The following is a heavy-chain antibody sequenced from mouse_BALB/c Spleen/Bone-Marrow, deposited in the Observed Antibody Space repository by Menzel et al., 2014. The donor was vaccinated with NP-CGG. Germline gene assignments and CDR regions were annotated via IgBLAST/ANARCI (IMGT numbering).Heavy chain of an antibody. CDR3: TRDMGLLRFDY. Sequence: EVQGVESGGGLVQPGGSLRISCATSGFTFTDYYMSWVRQPPGKALEWLGFIRNKPNGYTTEYSASVKGRFTISRDNSQSILYLQMNTLRVEDSATYYCTRDMGLLRFDYWGQGTTLTVSS. CDR2: IRNKPNGYTT. V-gene: IGHV7-3*02. CDR1: GFTFTDYY. J-gene: IGHJ2*01. D-gene: IGHD1-1*01.